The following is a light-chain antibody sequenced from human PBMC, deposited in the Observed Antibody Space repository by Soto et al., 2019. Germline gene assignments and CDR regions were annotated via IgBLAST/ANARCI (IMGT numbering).Light chain of an antibody. V-gene: IGLV2-14*03. J-gene: IGLJ1*01. CDR2: DVT. CDR3: SSYTTSNTRQIV. CDR1: SSDVGGYNY. Sequence: QSPLTQPASVSGSPGQSITISCTGTSSDVGGYNYVSWYQHHPGKAPKLIIYDVTNRPSGVSNPFSGSKSGNTASLTISGLQPEDEADYYCSSYTTSNTRQIVFGTGTRSPS.